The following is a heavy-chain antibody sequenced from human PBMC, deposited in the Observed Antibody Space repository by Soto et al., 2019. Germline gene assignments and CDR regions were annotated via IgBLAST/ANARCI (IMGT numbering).Heavy chain of an antibody. J-gene: IGHJ4*02. Sequence: ASVKVSCKASGYTFTSYGISWVRQAPGQGLEWMGWISAYDGNTNYVQKLQGRVTMTTDNSKNTLYLQMNSLRAEDTAVYYCASVLRPEWSDPDYWGQGTLVTVSS. CDR1: GYTFTSYG. D-gene: IGHD3-3*01. V-gene: IGHV1-18*01. CDR3: ASVLRPEWSDPDY. CDR2: ISAYDGNT.